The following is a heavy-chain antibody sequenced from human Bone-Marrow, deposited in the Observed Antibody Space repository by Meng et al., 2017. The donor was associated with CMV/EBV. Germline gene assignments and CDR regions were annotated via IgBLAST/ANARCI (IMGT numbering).Heavy chain of an antibody. Sequence: GESLKISCAASGFTFSNYSVNWVRQAPGKGLEWVSSISSSSSYIYYADSVKGRFTISRDNAKNSLFLQMNSLRAEDTAVYYCARAVAGGSPYIHIDCYGMDVWGQGTTVTVSS. V-gene: IGHV3-21*01. CDR1: GFTFSNYS. J-gene: IGHJ6*02. D-gene: IGHD2-15*01. CDR3: ARAVAGGSPYIHIDCYGMDV. CDR2: ISSSSSYI.